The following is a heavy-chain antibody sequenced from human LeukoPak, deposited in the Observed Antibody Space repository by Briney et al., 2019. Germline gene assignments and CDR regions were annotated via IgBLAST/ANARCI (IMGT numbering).Heavy chain of an antibody. Sequence: GGSLRLSCAASGFTFSSYLMSWVRQAPGKGLEWVANIKQDGSEKYYVDSVKGRFTISRDNAKNSLYLQMNSLRAEDTAVYYCARLSRIAAAGNFDYWGQGTLVTVSS. CDR2: IKQDGSEK. V-gene: IGHV3-7*01. D-gene: IGHD6-13*01. J-gene: IGHJ4*02. CDR1: GFTFSSYL. CDR3: ARLSRIAAAGNFDY.